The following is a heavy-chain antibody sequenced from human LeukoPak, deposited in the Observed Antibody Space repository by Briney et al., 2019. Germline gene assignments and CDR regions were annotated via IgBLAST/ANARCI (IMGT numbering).Heavy chain of an antibody. D-gene: IGHD3-9*01. CDR1: GFTFSSYG. CDR3: AKRRTNYDILTGDFDY. J-gene: IGHJ4*02. Sequence: HPGGSLRLSCAASGFTFSSYGMSWVRQASGKGLEWVSGISVSGGNTFYADSVKGRFTISRDNSKNTLYLQMNSLRAEDTAVYYCAKRRTNYDILTGDFDYWGQGTLVTVSS. CDR2: ISVSGGNT. V-gene: IGHV3-23*01.